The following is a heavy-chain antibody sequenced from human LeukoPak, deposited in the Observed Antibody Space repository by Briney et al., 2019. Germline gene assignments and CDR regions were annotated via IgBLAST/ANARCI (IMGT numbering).Heavy chain of an antibody. Sequence: GASVKVSCKASGGTFSIYAISWVRQAPGQGLEWMGGIIPIFGTANYAQKFQGRVTITADESTSTAYMELSSLRSEDTAVYYCARKWNSGSFDYWGQGTLVTVSS. J-gene: IGHJ4*02. CDR3: ARKWNSGSFDY. D-gene: IGHD1-26*01. CDR2: IIPIFGTA. CDR1: GGTFSIYA. V-gene: IGHV1-69*13.